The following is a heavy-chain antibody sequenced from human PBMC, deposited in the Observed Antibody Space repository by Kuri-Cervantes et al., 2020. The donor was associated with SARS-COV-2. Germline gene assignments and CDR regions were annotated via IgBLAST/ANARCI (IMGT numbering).Heavy chain of an antibody. CDR1: GFTFSDYD. Sequence: GESLKISCASSGFTFSDYDMHWVRQAPGKGLEWVAVIWYDGRNTYYTGSVKGRFTISRDNSKNMLYLEVNSLRAEDTAVYCCARNHSMDVWGTGTAVTVSS. V-gene: IGHV3-33*08. CDR2: IWYDGRNT. CDR3: ARNHSMDV. J-gene: IGHJ6*03.